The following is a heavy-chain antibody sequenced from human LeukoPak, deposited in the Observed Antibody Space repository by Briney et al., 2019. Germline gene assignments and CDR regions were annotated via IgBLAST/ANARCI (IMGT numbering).Heavy chain of an antibody. Sequence: ASVKVSCKASGYTFTSYGISWVRQAPGQGLEWMGWISAYNGNTNYAQKLQGRVTITADESTSTAYMELSSLRSEDTAVYYCARVLKYYYDSSGYALGYWGQGTLVTVSS. CDR2: ISAYNGNT. J-gene: IGHJ4*02. CDR3: ARVLKYYYDSSGYALGY. D-gene: IGHD3-22*01. V-gene: IGHV1-18*01. CDR1: GYTFTSYG.